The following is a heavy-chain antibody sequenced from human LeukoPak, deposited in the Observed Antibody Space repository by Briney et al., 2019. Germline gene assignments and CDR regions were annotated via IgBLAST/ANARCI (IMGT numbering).Heavy chain of an antibody. V-gene: IGHV3-53*01. J-gene: IGHJ6*03. CDR2: IYSGGST. Sequence: PGGSLRLSCAASGFTVSSNYMSWVRQAPGKGLEWVSIIYSGGSTYYADSVKGRFTIARDNSKNTLYLQMNSLRAEDTAVYYCAKGDCSSTSCYSGYYYYYMDVWGKGTTVTVSS. CDR1: GFTVSSNY. CDR3: AKGDCSSTSCYSGYYYYYMDV. D-gene: IGHD2-2*02.